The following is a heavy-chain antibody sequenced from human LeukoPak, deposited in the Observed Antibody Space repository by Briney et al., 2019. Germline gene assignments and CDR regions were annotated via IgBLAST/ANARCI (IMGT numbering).Heavy chain of an antibody. CDR3: TTREIVVEPALTSMVRGVLWRSDF. J-gene: IGHJ4*01. CDR2: FDPKEGKR. CDR1: GDILTELS. D-gene: IGHD3-10*01. V-gene: IGHV1-24*01. Sequence: ASVKVSCKVSGDILTELSIHWVRQAPGKGLEWMGGFDPKEGKRVYAQNFQGRVTMTEDTSSGSAYMELNSLRSEDTGVYYCTTREIVVEPALTSMVRGVLWRSDFWGHGTLVTVSS.